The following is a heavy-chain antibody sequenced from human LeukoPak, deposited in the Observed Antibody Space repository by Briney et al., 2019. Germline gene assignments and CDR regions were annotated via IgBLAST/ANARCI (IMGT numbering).Heavy chain of an antibody. CDR2: INHSGST. V-gene: IGHV4-34*01. CDR1: GGSFSGYY. J-gene: IGHJ4*02. D-gene: IGHD6-13*01. CDR3: ARGAAAGIDY. Sequence: LETLSLACAVYGGSFSGYYWSWIRQPPGKGLEWIGEINHSGSTNYNPSLESRVTISVDTSKNQFSLKLSSVTAADTAVYYCARGAAAGIDYWGQGTLVTVSS.